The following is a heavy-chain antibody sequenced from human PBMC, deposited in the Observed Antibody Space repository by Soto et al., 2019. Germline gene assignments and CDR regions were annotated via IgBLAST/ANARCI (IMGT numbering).Heavy chain of an antibody. CDR1: GFSFMSYA. CDR3: AKPIYMIVVPKIAY. V-gene: IGHV3-23*01. Sequence: GGCXRLSCASSGFSFMSYAISWFRQAPGKGLEWVSAISGSCGNTYYADSVKGRFTISRYNSKNTLYLQMNSLRAEDTAVYYCAKPIYMIVVPKIAYWGKGTPVTV. CDR2: ISGSCGNT. D-gene: IGHD3-22*01. J-gene: IGHJ4*02.